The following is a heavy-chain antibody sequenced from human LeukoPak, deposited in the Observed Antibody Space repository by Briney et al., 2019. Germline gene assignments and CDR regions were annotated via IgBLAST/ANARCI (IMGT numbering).Heavy chain of an antibody. D-gene: IGHD3-10*01. V-gene: IGHV3-23*01. CDR1: GFIFSSYD. J-gene: IGHJ3*02. CDR3: AKDRVYASGSRDAFDI. CDR2: FSGSGSST. Sequence: PGGSLTLSCAASGFIFSSYDMRWVRHARGKAVEWLSCFSGSGSSTYYVDFVRGRFTISRGNSKNTLALQMNSLRAEDTAVYYWAKDRVYASGSRDAFDIWGQGTMVTVSP.